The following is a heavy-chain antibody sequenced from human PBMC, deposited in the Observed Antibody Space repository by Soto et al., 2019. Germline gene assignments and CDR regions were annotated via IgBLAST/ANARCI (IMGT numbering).Heavy chain of an antibody. J-gene: IGHJ6*02. Sequence: SVKVSCKASGGSFTYTLSWVRQAPGQGLEWMGGIIPIFGTTNYAQKFQGRVTITADGSTKTAYMELSNLRSEDTAVYYCARLHSHGTYGMDVWGQGTTVTVSS. CDR1: GGSFTYT. V-gene: IGHV1-69*13. D-gene: IGHD5-18*01. CDR2: IIPIFGTT. CDR3: ARLHSHGTYGMDV.